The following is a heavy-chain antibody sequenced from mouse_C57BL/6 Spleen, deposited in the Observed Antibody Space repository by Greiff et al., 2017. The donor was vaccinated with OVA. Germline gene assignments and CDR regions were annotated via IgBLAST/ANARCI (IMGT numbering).Heavy chain of an antibody. CDR1: GYTFTSYS. V-gene: IGHV1-4*01. CDR2: INPSSGYT. CDR3: AGVEAY. Sequence: VQLQQSGADLARPGASVKMSCKASGYTFTSYSMHWVKQRPGQGLEWIGYINPSSGYTKYNQKFKDKAPLTADKSSSTASMQLSSLTSEDSAVYCWAGVEAYWGQGTLVTVSA. J-gene: IGHJ3*01.